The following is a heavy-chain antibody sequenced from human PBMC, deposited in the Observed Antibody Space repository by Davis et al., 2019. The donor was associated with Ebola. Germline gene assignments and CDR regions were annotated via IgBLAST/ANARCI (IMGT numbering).Heavy chain of an antibody. CDR1: GGSFSGYY. CDR2: INHSGST. V-gene: IGHV4-34*01. Sequence: SETLSLTCAVYGGSFSGYYWSWIRRPPGKGLEWIGEINHSGSTNYNPSLKSRVTISVDTSKNQFSLKLSSVTAADTAVYYCASGSNYQYYYYGMDVWGQGTTVTVSS. CDR3: ASGSNYQYYYYGMDV. D-gene: IGHD4-11*01. J-gene: IGHJ6*02.